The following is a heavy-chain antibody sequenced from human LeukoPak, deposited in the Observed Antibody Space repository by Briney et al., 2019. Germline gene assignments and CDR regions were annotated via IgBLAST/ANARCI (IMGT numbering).Heavy chain of an antibody. CDR2: ISYDGSNK. Sequence: GGSLRLSCAASGFTFSSYGMHWDRQAPGKGLEWVAVISYDGSNKYYADSVKGRFTISRDNSKNTLYLQMNSLRADDTAVYYCAREYYDILTGYYPLDYWGQGTLVTVSS. J-gene: IGHJ4*02. CDR1: GFTFSSYG. D-gene: IGHD3-9*01. CDR3: AREYYDILTGYYPLDY. V-gene: IGHV3-30*03.